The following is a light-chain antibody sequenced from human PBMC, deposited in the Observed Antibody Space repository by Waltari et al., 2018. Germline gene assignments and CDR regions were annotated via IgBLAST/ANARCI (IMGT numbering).Light chain of an antibody. V-gene: IGLV2-14*01. J-gene: IGLJ1*01. CDR1: RNDVGSYSY. CDR2: EVT. CDR3: CSYTTTTTLV. Sequence: QSAPTQPASVSASPGQSITISCTGTRNDVGSYSYFSWYRQYPGKAPELLIYEVTHRPSGVSDRFSGSRSGSTASLTISGLQTEDEANYFCCSYTTTTTLVFGTGTKVIVL.